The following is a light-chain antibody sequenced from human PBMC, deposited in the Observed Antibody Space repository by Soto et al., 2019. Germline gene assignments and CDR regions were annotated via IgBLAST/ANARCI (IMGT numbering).Light chain of an antibody. CDR3: QQRLNWPLT. CDR1: QSVSSY. V-gene: IGKV3-11*01. Sequence: EIVLTQSPATLSLSPGERATLSCGASQSVSSYLAWYQQKPGQAPRLLIYDASNRATGIPARFSGSWSGTDFTLTISSLEPEDFAVYYCQQRLNWPLTLGGGTKVEIK. CDR2: DAS. J-gene: IGKJ4*01.